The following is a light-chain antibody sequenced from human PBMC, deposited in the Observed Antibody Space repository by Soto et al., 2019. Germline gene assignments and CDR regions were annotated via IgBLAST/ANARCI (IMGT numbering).Light chain of an antibody. CDR2: AAS. Sequence: DIQMTQSPSSLSASVGDRVTITCRASQGISNHLVWYQQKPGKDPKLLIYAASTLQSGVPSRFSGSGSGTDFPLTISSLQPEDVATYYCQKFDSAPWTFGQGTKVEIK. V-gene: IGKV1-27*01. CDR1: QGISNH. J-gene: IGKJ1*01. CDR3: QKFDSAPWT.